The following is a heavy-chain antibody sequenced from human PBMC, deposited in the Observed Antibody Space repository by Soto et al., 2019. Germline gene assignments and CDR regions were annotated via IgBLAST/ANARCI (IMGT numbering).Heavy chain of an antibody. J-gene: IGHJ3*02. CDR3: VKGSLYDYVGGSYRYTEAFDI. CDR2: ISRNGRST. V-gene: IGHV3-64D*06. Sequence: SLRLSCAASGFTCSSCAMHWFRQAPGKGLGHISPISRNGRSTYYADSVKARFTISRDNSKNTLYLQMSSRSAEYTAVYYCVKGSLYDYVGGSYRYTEAFDIWGQGRMGAVAS. CDR1: GFTCSSCA. D-gene: IGHD3-16*02.